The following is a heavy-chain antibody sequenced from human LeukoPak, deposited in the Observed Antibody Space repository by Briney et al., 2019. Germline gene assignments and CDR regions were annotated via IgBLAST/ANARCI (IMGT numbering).Heavy chain of an antibody. Sequence: TSQTLSLTCTVSGGSISSGGYYWSWIRQPPGKGLEWIGYIYHSGSTYYNPSLKSRVTISVDTSKNQFSLKLSSVTAADTAVYYCARRRVLLWFGELSYYFDYWGQGTLVTVSS. CDR3: ARRRVLLWFGELSYYFDY. CDR2: IYHSGST. V-gene: IGHV4-30-2*01. J-gene: IGHJ4*02. CDR1: GGSISSGGYY. D-gene: IGHD3-10*01.